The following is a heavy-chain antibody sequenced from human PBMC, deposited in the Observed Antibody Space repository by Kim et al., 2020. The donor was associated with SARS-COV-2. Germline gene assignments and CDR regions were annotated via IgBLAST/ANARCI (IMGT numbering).Heavy chain of an antibody. V-gene: IGHV4-34*01. J-gene: IGHJ4*02. D-gene: IGHD1-26*01. Sequence: RTTYNASHKRQVTISLDTSKNLFSLKLSSVAAADTSFYYCARGILARRLQYWGQGALVTVSS. CDR2: RT. CDR3: ARGILARRLQY.